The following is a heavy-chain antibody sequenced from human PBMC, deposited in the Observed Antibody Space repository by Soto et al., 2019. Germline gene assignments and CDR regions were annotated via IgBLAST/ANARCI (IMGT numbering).Heavy chain of an antibody. D-gene: IGHD5-12*01. J-gene: IGHJ6*02. CDR2: ISSSSSYT. Sequence: QVQLVESGGGLVKPGGSLRLSCAASGFTFSDYYMSWICQAPGKGLEWVSYISSSSSYTNYADSVKGRFTISRDNAKNSLYLQMNSLRAEDTAVYYCARDNVDIVATTFYYYGMDVWGQGTTVTVSS. CDR3: ARDNVDIVATTFYYYGMDV. V-gene: IGHV3-11*05. CDR1: GFTFSDYY.